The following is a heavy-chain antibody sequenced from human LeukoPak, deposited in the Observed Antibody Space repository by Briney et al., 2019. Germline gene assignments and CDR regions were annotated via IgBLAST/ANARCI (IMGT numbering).Heavy chain of an antibody. Sequence: PSETLSLTCTVSGGSISSGGYYWSWIRQHPGKGLEWIGYIYYSGSTYYNPSLKSRVTISLDTPKNQFSLKLSSVTAADTAVYYCARSLNVDTAMAAFFDYLGQGTLGTISP. CDR1: GGSISSGGYY. CDR3: ARSLNVDTAMAAFFDY. V-gene: IGHV4-31*03. CDR2: IYYSGST. J-gene: IGHJ4*02. D-gene: IGHD5-18*01.